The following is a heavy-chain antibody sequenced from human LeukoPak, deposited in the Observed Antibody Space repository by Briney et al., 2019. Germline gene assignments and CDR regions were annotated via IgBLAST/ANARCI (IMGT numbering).Heavy chain of an antibody. CDR3: ATLDWCHKYLVACGSSEY. V-gene: IGHV3-30*01. CDR2: ISVNGRDK. D-gene: IGHD2-21*01. CDR1: GFDFNSYA. J-gene: IGHJ4*02. Sequence: GGSLRLSCAASGFDFNSYALHWVRQAPGKGLESVAVISVNGRDKYYANSVKGRFSISRVNSKNTFSLQMNSLRVEDSASYYCATLDWCHKYLVACGSSEYWGQGTLVTVSS.